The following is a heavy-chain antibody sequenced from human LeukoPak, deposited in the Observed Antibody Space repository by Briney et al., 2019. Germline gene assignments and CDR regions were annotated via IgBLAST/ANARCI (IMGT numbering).Heavy chain of an antibody. Sequence: TGGSLRLSCAASGFTFSSFAMTWVRQAPGKGLEWVSSISAAGASMYYADSVKGRFTISRDNSKNTLSLQMDSLRAEDTAVYYCAKSPPFSSVREGFDYWGQGTLVTVSS. CDR2: ISAAGASM. J-gene: IGHJ4*02. V-gene: IGHV3-23*01. D-gene: IGHD3-10*01. CDR1: GFTFSSFA. CDR3: AKSPPFSSVREGFDY.